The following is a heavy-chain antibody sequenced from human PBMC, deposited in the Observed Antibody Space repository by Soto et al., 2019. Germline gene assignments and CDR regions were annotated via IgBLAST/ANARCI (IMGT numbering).Heavy chain of an antibody. Sequence: GGSLRLSGAASGFTFSSYAMSWVRKAPGKGLEWVSGISGSGGSTYYADSVKGRFIISRDNARNTVYLQMNSLEAEDTAVYYCAKLPWEVAPSWGQGTLVTVSS. V-gene: IGHV3-23*01. CDR1: GFTFSSYA. CDR3: AKLPWEVAPS. CDR2: ISGSGGST. D-gene: IGHD1-26*01. J-gene: IGHJ5*02.